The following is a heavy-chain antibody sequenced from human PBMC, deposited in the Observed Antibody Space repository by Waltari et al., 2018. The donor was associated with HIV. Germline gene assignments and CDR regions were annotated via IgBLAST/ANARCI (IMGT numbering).Heavy chain of an antibody. D-gene: IGHD2-2*01. CDR1: GFNFRSYW. CDR3: TRDLSTYGHEFDY. CDR2: INNDGNGR. Sequence: DVRLEESGGNLVQPGGSLRLSCAASGFNFRSYWMHWIRHAPGKGLVWVSHINNDGNGRSYPDSVKGRFTISRDNTKNTVYLQMNGLRVDDTAIYYCTRDLSTYGHEFDYWGQGTRVTVAS. V-gene: IGHV3-74*01. J-gene: IGHJ4*02.